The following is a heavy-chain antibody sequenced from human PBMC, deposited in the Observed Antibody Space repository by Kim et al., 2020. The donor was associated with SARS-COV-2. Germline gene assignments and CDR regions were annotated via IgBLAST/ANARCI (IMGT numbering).Heavy chain of an antibody. J-gene: IGHJ6*02. D-gene: IGHD2-2*01. V-gene: IGHV1-46*01. CDR2: INPSGGST. CDR1: GYTFTSYY. Sequence: ASVKVSCKASGYTFTSYYMHWVRQAPGQGLEWMGIINPSGGSTSYAQKFQGRVTMTRDTSTSTVYMELSSLRSEDTAVYYCARDLRCFTSCPPYYYYYGMDVWGQGTTVTVSS. CDR3: ARDLRCFTSCPPYYYYYGMDV.